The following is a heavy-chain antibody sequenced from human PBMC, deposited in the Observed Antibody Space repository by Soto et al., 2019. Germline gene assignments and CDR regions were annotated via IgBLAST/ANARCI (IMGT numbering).Heavy chain of an antibody. D-gene: IGHD6-19*01. CDR2: ISSSSSYI. Sequence: GGSLRLSCAASGFTFSSYSMNWVRQAPGKGLEWVSSISSSSSYIYYADSVKGRFTISRDDSKNTAYLQMNSLKTEDTAVYYCTRHDTVAGTYWGQGTLVTVSS. CDR1: GFTFSSYS. CDR3: TRHDTVAGTY. J-gene: IGHJ4*02. V-gene: IGHV3-21*04.